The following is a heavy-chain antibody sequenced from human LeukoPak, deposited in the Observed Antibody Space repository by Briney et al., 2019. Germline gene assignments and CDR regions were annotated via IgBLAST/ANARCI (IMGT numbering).Heavy chain of an antibody. Sequence: SETLSLTCTVSGNSISSGYNWGWIRQPPGQGLEWIGNISHSGSTFYNPSLKSRVTISVDTSKNQFSLKLTSVTAADTAVYYCAGAYCGGDCYSGRTFDIWGQGTMVTVSS. CDR2: ISHSGST. D-gene: IGHD2-21*02. CDR1: GNSISSGYN. CDR3: AGAYCGGDCYSGRTFDI. V-gene: IGHV4-38-2*02. J-gene: IGHJ3*02.